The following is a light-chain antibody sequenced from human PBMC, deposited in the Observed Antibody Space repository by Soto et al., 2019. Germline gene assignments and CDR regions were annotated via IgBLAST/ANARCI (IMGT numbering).Light chain of an antibody. CDR2: GAS. J-gene: IGKJ1*01. Sequence: ETVMTQSPATLSVSPGARVTLSCRASQSVDSNLAWYQQKPGQAPRLLIYGASTRATGIPARFSGSGSGTGFTLTIDSLQSEDSAVYYCQQYNNWPPWTFGLGTKVEIK. CDR1: QSVDSN. V-gene: IGKV3-15*01. CDR3: QQYNNWPPWT.